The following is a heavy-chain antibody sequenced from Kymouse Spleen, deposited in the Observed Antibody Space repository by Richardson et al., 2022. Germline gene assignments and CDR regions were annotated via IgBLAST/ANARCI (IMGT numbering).Heavy chain of an antibody. V-gene: IGHV4-59*01. CDR3: ARDRIAAAGTNWFDP. J-gene: IGHJ5*02. D-gene: IGHD6-13*01. Sequence: QVQLQESGPGLVKPSETLSLTCTVSGGSISSYYWSWIRQPPGKGLEWIGYIYYSGSTNYNPSLKSRVTISVDTSKNQFSLKLSSVTAADTAVYYCARDRIAAAGTNWFDPWGQGTLVTVSS. CDR2: IYYSGST. CDR1: GGSISSYY.